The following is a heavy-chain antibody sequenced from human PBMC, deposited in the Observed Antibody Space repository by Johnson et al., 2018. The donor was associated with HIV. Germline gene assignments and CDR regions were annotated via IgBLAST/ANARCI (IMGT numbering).Heavy chain of an antibody. Sequence: VQLVESGGGLVQPGGSLRLSCAGSGYIFRNYWMHWVRQAPGKGLEWVSGINWNGGSTGYADSMKGRFTISRDNAKNSLYLQMNSMRAEDTALYYCARDRQAVRGTFDIWGQGTMVTVSS. V-gene: IGHV3-20*04. CDR1: GYIFRNYW. CDR2: INWNGGST. CDR3: ARDRQAVRGTFDI. D-gene: IGHD6-19*01. J-gene: IGHJ3*02.